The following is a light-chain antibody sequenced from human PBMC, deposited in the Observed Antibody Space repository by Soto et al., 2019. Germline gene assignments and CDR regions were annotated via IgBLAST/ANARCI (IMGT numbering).Light chain of an antibody. J-gene: IGKJ1*01. V-gene: IGKV1-39*01. CDR1: QYITRY. CDR2: STS. CDR3: QQSDAIPLT. Sequence: DIPMTQSPSSLSASVGDRVTITCRASQYITRYLNWYQQKSGRGPKLLISSTSSLQSGVPSRFAGSGSGTDFTLTISSLQPEDFATYYCQQSDAIPLTFGQGTRVEIK.